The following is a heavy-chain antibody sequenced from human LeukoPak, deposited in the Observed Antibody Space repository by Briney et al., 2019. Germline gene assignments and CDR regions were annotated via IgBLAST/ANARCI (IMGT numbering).Heavy chain of an antibody. CDR2: IMQDGSEK. Sequence: GGSLRLSCAASGFTFSNYWMSWVRQAPGKGLEWVANIMQDGSEKYYVDSVKGRFTISRDNAKNSLYLQMNSLRAEDTAVYYCARRHCGGDCHSPYFDYWGQGTLVTVSS. D-gene: IGHD2-21*02. J-gene: IGHJ4*02. CDR1: GFTFSNYW. CDR3: ARRHCGGDCHSPYFDY. V-gene: IGHV3-7*01.